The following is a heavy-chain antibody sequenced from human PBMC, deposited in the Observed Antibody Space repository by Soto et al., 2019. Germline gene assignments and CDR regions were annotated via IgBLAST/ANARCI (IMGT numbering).Heavy chain of an antibody. Sequence: QVQLVQSGAEVKKPGSSVKVSCKASGGTFSSYAISWVRQAPGQGLEWMGGIIPISDTTNYAQKFQGRVTITAAESTSTAYMELSRLRSEDTAVYYCARSQGSSTSLEIYYYYYSGMDVWGQGTTVTVSS. D-gene: IGHD2-2*01. V-gene: IGHV1-69*01. J-gene: IGHJ6*02. CDR3: ARSQGSSTSLEIYYYYYSGMDV. CDR2: IIPISDTT. CDR1: GGTFSSYA.